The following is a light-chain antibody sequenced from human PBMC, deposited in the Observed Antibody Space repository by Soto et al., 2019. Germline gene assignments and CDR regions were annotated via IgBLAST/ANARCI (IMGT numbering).Light chain of an antibody. Sequence: DIQMTQSPSTLSAFVGDRVTITCRASQSIGSWLAWYQQKPGKAPKLLIYAASTLKSGVPSRFSCSGSGTELSLTTRSLQPYDFATFYIQLYDTYFQYTFAKGTRLESK. V-gene: IGKV1-5*01. CDR3: QLYDTYFQYT. CDR2: AAS. CDR1: QSIGSW. J-gene: IGKJ2*01.